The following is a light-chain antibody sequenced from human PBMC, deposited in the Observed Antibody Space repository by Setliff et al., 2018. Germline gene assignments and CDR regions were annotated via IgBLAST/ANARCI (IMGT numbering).Light chain of an antibody. CDR3: SSYTGTYV. V-gene: IGLV2-14*03. J-gene: IGLJ1*01. CDR2: DVS. CDR1: SSDVGGYNY. Sequence: QSALTQPASVSGSPGQSITISCTGTSSDVGGYNYVSWYQQHPGKAPKLMIYDVSNRPPGVSNRFSGSKSGDTASLTISGLQAEDEADYYCSSYTGTYVFGSGTKVTVL.